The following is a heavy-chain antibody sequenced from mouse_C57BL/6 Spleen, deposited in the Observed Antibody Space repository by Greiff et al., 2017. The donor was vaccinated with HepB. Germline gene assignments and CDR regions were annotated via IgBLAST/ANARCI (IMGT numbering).Heavy chain of an antibody. CDR1: GYTFTSYW. J-gene: IGHJ2*01. CDR3: ARDWTGYFDY. V-gene: IGHV1-61*01. D-gene: IGHD4-1*01. CDR2: IYPSDSET. Sequence: QVQLKQPGAELVRPGSSVKLSCKASGYTFTSYWMDWVKQRPGQGLEWIGNIYPSDSETHYNQKFKDKATLTVDKSSSTAYMQLSSLTSEDSAVYYCARDWTGYFDYWGQGTTLTVSS.